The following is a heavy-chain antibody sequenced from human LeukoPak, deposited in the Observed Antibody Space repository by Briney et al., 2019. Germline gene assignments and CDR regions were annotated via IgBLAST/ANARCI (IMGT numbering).Heavy chain of an antibody. V-gene: IGHV4-59*01. D-gene: IGHD5-18*01. CDR2: IYYSGST. CDR1: GGSISSYY. Sequence: PSETLSLTCTVSGGSISSYYWSWIRQPPGKGLEWIGYIYYSGSTNYNPSLKSRVTISVDTSKNQFSLKLSSVTAADTAVYYCARDRVDTDVLDIWGQGTMVTVSS. CDR3: ARDRVDTDVLDI. J-gene: IGHJ3*02.